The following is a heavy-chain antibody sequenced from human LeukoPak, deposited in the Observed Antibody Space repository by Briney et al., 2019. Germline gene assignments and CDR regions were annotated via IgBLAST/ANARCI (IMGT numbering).Heavy chain of an antibody. CDR2: INPNSGGT. CDR1: GYTFTGYY. J-gene: IGHJ4*02. CDR3: ARAHDYGDYISGY. V-gene: IGHV1-2*02. D-gene: IGHD4-17*01. Sequence: ASVKVSCKASGYTFTGYYMHWVRQAPGQGLEWMGWINPNSGGTNYAQKFQGRVTMTRDTSISTAYMELSRLRSDDTAVYYCARAHDYGDYISGYWGQGTLVTVSS.